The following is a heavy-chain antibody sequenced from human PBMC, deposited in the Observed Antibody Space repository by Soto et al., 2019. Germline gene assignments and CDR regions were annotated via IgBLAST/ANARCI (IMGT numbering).Heavy chain of an antibody. CDR1: CGSISSGGYY. D-gene: IGHD4-17*01. CDR2: IYYSGST. CDR3: ARARYGDYDY. J-gene: IGHJ4*02. Sequence: SETLSLTCTVSCGSISSGGYYWSWIRQHPGKGLEWIGYIYYSGSTYYNPSLKSRVTISVDTSKNQFSLKLSSVTAADTAVYYCARARYGDYDYWGQGTLVTVSS. V-gene: IGHV4-31*03.